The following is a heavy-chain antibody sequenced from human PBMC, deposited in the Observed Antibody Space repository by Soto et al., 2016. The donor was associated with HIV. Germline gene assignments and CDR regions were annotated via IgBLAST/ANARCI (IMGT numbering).Heavy chain of an antibody. Sequence: EVQLLESGGGLVQPGGSLRLSCVASGFTFSNYAMSWVRQAPGTGLEWVSSISGSGGNTYYGDSVKGRFTISRDNSENTLYLQMNSLRVEDTAIYYCTTDRWGHYWGQGTLVTVSS. V-gene: IGHV3-23*01. J-gene: IGHJ4*02. CDR3: TTDRWGHY. CDR1: GFTFSNYA. D-gene: IGHD3-16*01. CDR2: ISGSGGNT.